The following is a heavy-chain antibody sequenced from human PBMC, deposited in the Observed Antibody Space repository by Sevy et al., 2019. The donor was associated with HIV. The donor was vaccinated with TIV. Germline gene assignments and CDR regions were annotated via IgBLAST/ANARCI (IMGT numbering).Heavy chain of an antibody. D-gene: IGHD3-16*01. CDR2: LKNKARGGTL. CDR1: GFSFGDYA. V-gene: IGHV3-49*04. CDR3: TRGKGAQSIFDY. Sequence: GGSLRLSCTASGFSFGDYAMNWVRQAPGKGLEWVAFLKNKARGGTLDHAASVKGRFTISRDASKSIVYLQMNDLRPEDTGVYYCTRGKGAQSIFDYWGQGALVTVSS. J-gene: IGHJ4*02.